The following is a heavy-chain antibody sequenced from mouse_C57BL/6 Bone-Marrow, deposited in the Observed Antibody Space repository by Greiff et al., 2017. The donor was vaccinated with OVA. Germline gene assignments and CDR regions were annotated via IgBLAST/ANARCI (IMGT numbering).Heavy chain of an antibody. CDR1: GFTFSDYY. CDR2: ISNGGGST. D-gene: IGHD2-5*01. V-gene: IGHV5-12*01. CDR3: ARHTYYSNCGGFAY. J-gene: IGHJ3*01. Sequence: EVKLVESGGGLVQPGGSLKLSCAASGFTFSDYYMYWVRQTPEQRLEWVAYISNGGGSTYYPATVKGRFTISRDNAKNTLYLQMSRLKSEDTAMYYCARHTYYSNCGGFAYWGQGTLVTVSA.